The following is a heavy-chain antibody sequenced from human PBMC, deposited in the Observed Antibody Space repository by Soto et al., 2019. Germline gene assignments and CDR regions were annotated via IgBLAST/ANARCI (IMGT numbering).Heavy chain of an antibody. CDR3: VRALNGGYDSE. Sequence: ASVKVSCKASGYTFSEYYMHWVRQAPGQGLEWMGIMNPSGGSTTYAQKFQGRVTMTRDTSTSTVYMELSSLRSEDTAFYYCVRALNGGYDSEWGQGTLVTVSS. CDR1: GYTFSEYY. D-gene: IGHD5-12*01. CDR2: MNPSGGST. J-gene: IGHJ4*02. V-gene: IGHV1-46*01.